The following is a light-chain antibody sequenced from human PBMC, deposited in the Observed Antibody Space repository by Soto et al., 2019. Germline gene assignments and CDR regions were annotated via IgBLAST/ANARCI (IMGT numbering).Light chain of an antibody. V-gene: IGLV2-14*01. Sequence: QSALTQPASVSGSPGQSITISCTGTISDIGGYNFISWYQQHPGKAPKLILYAVNDRPSGVSSRFSGSKSGNTASLTISGVQPDDEADYYCSSYRSSDTLEVFGTGTKVTVL. CDR3: SSYRSSDTLEV. CDR1: ISDIGGYNF. J-gene: IGLJ1*01. CDR2: AVN.